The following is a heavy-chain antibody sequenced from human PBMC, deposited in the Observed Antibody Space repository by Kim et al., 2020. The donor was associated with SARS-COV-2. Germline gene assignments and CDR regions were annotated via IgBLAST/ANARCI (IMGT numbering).Heavy chain of an antibody. V-gene: IGHV3-23*01. D-gene: IGHD6-13*01. CDR3: AKDPPAGYSSSYSRAEYFQH. Sequence: GGSLRLSCAASGFTFNSYAMNWVRQAPGKGLEWVSGISGNGISTYYADFVKGRFTISRDNSKNTLYLQLNSLRAEDTAIYYCAKDPPAGYSSSYSRAEYFQHWGQGTLVTVSS. CDR1: GFTFNSYA. CDR2: ISGNGIST. J-gene: IGHJ1*01.